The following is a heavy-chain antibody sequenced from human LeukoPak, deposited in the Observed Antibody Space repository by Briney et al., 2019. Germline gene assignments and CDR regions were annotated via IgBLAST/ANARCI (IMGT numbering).Heavy chain of an antibody. CDR3: ARESYYYDSSGYQCHAFDY. V-gene: IGHV4-61*02. D-gene: IGHD3-22*01. Sequence: SHTLSLICTLSGGSISRGSDYWSWIRQPAGKGLEWFGRIYTSGIINYNRSLTSRVPISVYTSNTQFSLTLRSVTAADTAVYYGARESYYYDSSGYQCHAFDYWGQGTLVTVSS. CDR2: IYTSGII. J-gene: IGHJ4*02. CDR1: GGSISRGSDY.